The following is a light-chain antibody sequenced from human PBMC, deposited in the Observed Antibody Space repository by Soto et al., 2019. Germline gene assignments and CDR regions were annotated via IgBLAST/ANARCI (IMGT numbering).Light chain of an antibody. V-gene: IGKV3-20*01. Sequence: VFTQSPCTLSLTPGERATLSCRASQSVSSSDLARYQQKPGQAPRLLMYAASSRATGIPDRFSGSGSGTDFTLTIRRLDPEDFAVYYCQQYGSSSWTFGQGTKVDIK. CDR2: AAS. CDR3: QQYGSSSWT. J-gene: IGKJ1*01. CDR1: QSVSSSD.